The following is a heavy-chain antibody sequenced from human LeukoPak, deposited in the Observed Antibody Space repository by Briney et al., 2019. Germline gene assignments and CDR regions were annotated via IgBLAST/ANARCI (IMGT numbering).Heavy chain of an antibody. CDR3: ARGNTGNFDY. Sequence: SETLSLTCTVSGGSISSGSYYWSWIRQPAGKGLEWIGRIYTSGSTNYNPSLKSRVTISVDTSKNQFSLKLSSVTAADTAVYYCARGNTGNFDYWGQGTLVTVSS. CDR1: GGSISSGSYY. D-gene: IGHD1-14*01. CDR2: IYTSGST. J-gene: IGHJ4*02. V-gene: IGHV4-61*02.